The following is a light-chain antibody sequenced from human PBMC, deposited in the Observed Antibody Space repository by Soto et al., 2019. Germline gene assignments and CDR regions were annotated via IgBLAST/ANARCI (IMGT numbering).Light chain of an antibody. CDR2: GAS. CDR3: QQYNNWPGT. CDR1: QSVSSS. Sequence: MSQSPSTLSVSPGERATLSCRASQSVSSSLAWYQQKPGQAPRLLIYGASTRATGIPARFSGSGSGTEFTLTISSLQSEDFAVYYCQQYNNWPGTFGQGTKV. J-gene: IGKJ1*01. V-gene: IGKV3-15*01.